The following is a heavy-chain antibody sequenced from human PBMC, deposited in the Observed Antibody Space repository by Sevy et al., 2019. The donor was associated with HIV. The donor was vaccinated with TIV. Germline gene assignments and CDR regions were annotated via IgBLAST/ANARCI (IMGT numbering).Heavy chain of an antibody. J-gene: IGHJ6*02. CDR3: AREYTSSFRFRAYYYGMDV. CDR2: ISDDGSNK. Sequence: GGSLRLSCAASGFTFSSYVMLWVRQAPGKGLEWVAIISDDGSNKYYADSVKGRFTISRDNSKNTLYLQMNSLRAEDTAVYYCAREYTSSFRFRAYYYGMDVWGQRTTVTVSS. V-gene: IGHV3-30-3*01. D-gene: IGHD6-6*01. CDR1: GFTFSSYV.